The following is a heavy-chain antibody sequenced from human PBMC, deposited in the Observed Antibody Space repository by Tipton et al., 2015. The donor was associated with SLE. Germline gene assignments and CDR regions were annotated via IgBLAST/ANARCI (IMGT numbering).Heavy chain of an antibody. D-gene: IGHD3-22*01. CDR1: GGSVSSGSYY. Sequence: LRLSCTVSGGSVSSGSYYWSWIRQPPGKGLEWIGYIYYSGSTNYNPSLKSRVTISVDTSKNQFSLKLSSVTAADTAVYYCARGYWDSSGSPLQHWGQGTLVTVSS. CDR3: ARGYWDSSGSPLQH. V-gene: IGHV4-61*01. J-gene: IGHJ1*01. CDR2: IYYSGST.